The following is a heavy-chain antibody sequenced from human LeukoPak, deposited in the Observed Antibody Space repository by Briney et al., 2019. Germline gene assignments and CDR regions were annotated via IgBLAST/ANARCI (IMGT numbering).Heavy chain of an antibody. CDR2: IRYDGSNK. CDR3: AKSRYSSSRYLVDY. V-gene: IGHV3-30*02. D-gene: IGHD6-13*01. CDR1: GFTFSSYG. Sequence: GGSLRLSCAASGFTFSSYGMHWVRQPPGKGLEWVAFIRYDGSNKYYADSVKGRFTISRDNSKNTLYLQMNSLRAEDTAVYYCAKSRYSSSRYLVDYWGQGTLVTVSS. J-gene: IGHJ4*02.